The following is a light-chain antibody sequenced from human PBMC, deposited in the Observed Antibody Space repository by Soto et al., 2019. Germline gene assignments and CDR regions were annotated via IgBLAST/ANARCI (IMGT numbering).Light chain of an antibody. CDR3: HQYGSSPHT. Sequence: EIVLTQSPGTLSLSPGERATLSCRANQSVAGRYLAWYQQKPGQAPRLLIYGASSRATDIPDRFSGRGSGTDFTLTISRLEPEDSAVYHCHQYGSSPHTFGQGTKLEIK. CDR1: QSVAGRY. J-gene: IGKJ2*01. CDR2: GAS. V-gene: IGKV3-20*01.